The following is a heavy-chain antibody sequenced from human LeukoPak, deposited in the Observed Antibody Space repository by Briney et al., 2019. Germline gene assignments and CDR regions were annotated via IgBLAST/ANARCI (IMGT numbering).Heavy chain of an antibody. CDR3: ARSEGVYYGSGSITGRRGY. J-gene: IGHJ4*02. V-gene: IGHV3-21*01. Sequence: KPGGSLRLSCAASGFTFNGYSMNWVRQAPGKGLEWVSSINRESTYIHDADSVKGRFAISRDNAKNLLYLQMSSLRVEDTAVYYCARSEGVYYGSGSITGRRGYWGQGTLVTVSS. CDR2: INRESTYI. D-gene: IGHD3-10*01. CDR1: GFTFNGYS.